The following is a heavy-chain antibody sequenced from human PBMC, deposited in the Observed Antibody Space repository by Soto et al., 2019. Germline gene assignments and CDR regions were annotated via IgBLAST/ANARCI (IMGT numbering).Heavy chain of an antibody. CDR3: AREFSNSPEAFDS. Sequence: QVHLQESGPGQVKPSETLSLICTVSGGSVNSDNFYWSWIRQPPGRGLEWIGYVYYTGSTNYNPSLKSRVTISIYTSRNQFSLKLSSVAAADTAVYYCAREFSNSPEAFDSWGQGSLVTVSS. V-gene: IGHV4-61*01. J-gene: IGHJ4*02. D-gene: IGHD6-6*01. CDR2: VYYTGST. CDR1: GGSVNSDNFY.